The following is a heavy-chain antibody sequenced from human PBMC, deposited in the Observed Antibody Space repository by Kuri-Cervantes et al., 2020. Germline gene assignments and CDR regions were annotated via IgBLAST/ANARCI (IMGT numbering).Heavy chain of an antibody. CDR1: GGFISSYY. CDR3: ARDPFGELLSGAFDI. Sequence: SETLSLTCTVSGGFISSYYWSWIRQPAGKGLEWIGRIYTSGSTNYNPSLKSRVTMSVDTSKNQFSLKLSSVTAADTAVYYCARDPFGELLSGAFDIWGQGTMVTVSS. CDR2: IYTSGST. J-gene: IGHJ3*02. V-gene: IGHV4-4*07. D-gene: IGHD3-10*01.